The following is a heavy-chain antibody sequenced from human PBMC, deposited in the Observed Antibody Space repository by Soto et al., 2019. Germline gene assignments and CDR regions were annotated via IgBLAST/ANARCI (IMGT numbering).Heavy chain of an antibody. D-gene: IGHD2-21*01. Sequence: QVHLVESGGGLVKPGGSLRLSCATSGFPFNDYHMTWIRQAPGKGLEWLSHISPKSTFRNYADSVKGRFTISRDNTESSLFLQMNSLGVDDTAVYSCVRGGGGGLFEHWGQGVLVTVSS. V-gene: IGHV3-11*06. CDR2: ISPKSTFR. CDR1: GFPFNDYH. J-gene: IGHJ4*02. CDR3: VRGGGGGLFEH.